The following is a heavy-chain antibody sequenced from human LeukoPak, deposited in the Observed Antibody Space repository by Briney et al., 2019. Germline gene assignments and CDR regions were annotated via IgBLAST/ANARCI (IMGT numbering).Heavy chain of an antibody. J-gene: IGHJ4*02. D-gene: IGHD2-15*01. CDR2: ISGSGGST. V-gene: IGHV3-23*01. Sequence: PGGSLRLSCAASGFTFSSYAVSWVRQAPGKGLEWVSAISGSGGSTYYADSVKGRFTISRDNSKNTLYLQMNSLRAEDTAVYYCARSIGYCSGGHCYTSDYWGQGTLVTVSS. CDR3: ARSIGYCSGGHCYTSDY. CDR1: GFTFSSYA.